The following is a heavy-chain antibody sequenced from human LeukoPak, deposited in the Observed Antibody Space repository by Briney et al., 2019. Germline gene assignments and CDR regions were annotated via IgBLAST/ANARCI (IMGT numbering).Heavy chain of an antibody. D-gene: IGHD3-9*01. CDR2: IYTTGSN. V-gene: IGHV4-4*07. J-gene: IGHJ4*02. CDR3: ARSGPAGFESGY. Sequence: PSETLSLTCRGSGGXLSSYYWIWIRQPAGKGLEWIGRIYTTGSNNYNPSLKSQVNMSVDTSKNHFSLKLSSVTAADTAVYYCARSGPAGFESGYWGQGTLVTVSS. CDR1: GGXLSSYY.